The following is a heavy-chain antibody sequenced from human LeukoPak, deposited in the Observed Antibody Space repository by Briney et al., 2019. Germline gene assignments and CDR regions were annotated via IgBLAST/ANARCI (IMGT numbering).Heavy chain of an antibody. J-gene: IGHJ5*02. Sequence: SETLSLTCAVYGGSFSGYYWSWIRQPPGKGLEWIGEINHSGSTNYNPSLKSRVTISVDTSKNQFSLKLSSVTAADTAVYYCARQRAAAGTRRWFDPWGQGTLVTVSS. CDR1: GGSFSGYY. D-gene: IGHD6-13*01. CDR2: INHSGST. V-gene: IGHV4-34*01. CDR3: ARQRAAAGTRRWFDP.